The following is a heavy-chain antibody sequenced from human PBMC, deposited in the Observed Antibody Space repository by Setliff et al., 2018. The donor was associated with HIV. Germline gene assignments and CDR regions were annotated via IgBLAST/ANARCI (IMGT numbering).Heavy chain of an antibody. D-gene: IGHD6-13*01. J-gene: IGHJ4*02. V-gene: IGHV1-2*06. Sequence: ASVKVSCKTSGYAFTDYSIHWVRQAPGQGLEWVGRTNPDSRGTNYAQTFQGRVTMTRDTSVSTAYMELSRLQSDDTAVFYCARGVKGIATTGKYYFDYWGQGTLVTVSS. CDR1: GYAFTDYS. CDR2: TNPDSRGT. CDR3: ARGVKGIATTGKYYFDY.